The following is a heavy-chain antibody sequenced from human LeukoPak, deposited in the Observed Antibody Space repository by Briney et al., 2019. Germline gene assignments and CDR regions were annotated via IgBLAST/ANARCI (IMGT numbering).Heavy chain of an antibody. CDR1: GFTVSSNY. Sequence: PGGSLRLSCAASGFTVSSNYMSWVRQAPGKGLDWVSVIYSGGSTYYADSVKGRFTISRDNSKNTLYLQMNSLRAEDTAVYYCARALDYYGSGSSYFDYWGQGTLVTVSS. CDR3: ARALDYYGSGSSYFDY. J-gene: IGHJ4*02. V-gene: IGHV3-66*01. CDR2: IYSGGST. D-gene: IGHD3-10*01.